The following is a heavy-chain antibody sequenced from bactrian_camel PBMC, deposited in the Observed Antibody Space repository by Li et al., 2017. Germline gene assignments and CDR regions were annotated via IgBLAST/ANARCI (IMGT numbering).Heavy chain of an antibody. J-gene: IGHJ4*01. CDR2: TLNDGSRS. V-gene: IGHV3S7*01. D-gene: IGHD2*01. Sequence: HVQLVESGGGSVQPGGSLSLSCAASGFTFSTYGVSWVRQAPGKGLEWISDTLNDGSRSFYAESVKGRFTVSRDNAKMTLYLRMSSLKPEDTAVHYCVADLDSEYASPHWGQGTQVTVS. CDR3: VADLDSEYASPH. CDR1: GFTFSTYG.